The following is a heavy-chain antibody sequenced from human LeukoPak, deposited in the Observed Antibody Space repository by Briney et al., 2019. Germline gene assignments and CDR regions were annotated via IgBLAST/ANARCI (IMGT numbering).Heavy chain of an antibody. Sequence: SVKDSCKASGGTFSSYAISWVRQAPGQGFEWMGRIIPILGIANYAQKFQGRVTITADKSTSTAYMELSSLRSEDTAVYYCARSFNHYGSGSSYKFDYWGQGTLVTVSS. J-gene: IGHJ4*02. V-gene: IGHV1-69*04. CDR2: IIPILGIA. CDR3: ARSFNHYGSGSSYKFDY. D-gene: IGHD3-10*01. CDR1: GGTFSSYA.